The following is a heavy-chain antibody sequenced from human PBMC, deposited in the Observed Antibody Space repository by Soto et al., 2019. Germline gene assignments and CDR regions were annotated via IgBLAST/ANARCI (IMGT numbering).Heavy chain of an antibody. CDR1: GFTFSSYG. CDR2: ISYDGSNK. J-gene: IGHJ6*02. V-gene: IGHV3-30*18. CDR3: AKDIGPQISSSDPYYGMDV. D-gene: IGHD6-6*01. Sequence: GGSLRLSCAASGFTFSSYGMHWVRQAPGKGLEWVAVISYDGSNKYYADSVKGRFTISRDNSKNTLYLQMNSLRAEDTAVYYCAKDIGPQISSSDPYYGMDVWGQGTTVTVSS.